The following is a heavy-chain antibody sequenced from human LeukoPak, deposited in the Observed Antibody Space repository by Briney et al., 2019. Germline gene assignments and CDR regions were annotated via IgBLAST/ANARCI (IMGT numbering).Heavy chain of an antibody. J-gene: IGHJ4*02. Sequence: GGSLRLSCAASGFTFSSYSMNWVRQAPGKGLEWFSSISSSSSYIYYADSVKGRFTISRDNAKNSLYLQMNSLRAEDTAVYYCARDKMAVDTAMVYFDYWGQGTLVTVSS. D-gene: IGHD5-18*01. V-gene: IGHV3-21*01. CDR1: GFTFSSYS. CDR3: ARDKMAVDTAMVYFDY. CDR2: ISSSSSYI.